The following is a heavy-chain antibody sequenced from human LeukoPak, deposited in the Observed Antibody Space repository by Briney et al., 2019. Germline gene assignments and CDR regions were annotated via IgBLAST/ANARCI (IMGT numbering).Heavy chain of an antibody. D-gene: IGHD2-15*01. V-gene: IGHV1-8*01. Sequence: ASVKVSCKASGYTFTNYDINWVRQATGQGPEWMGWMNPKSGNTGYAQKFQGRVTMTRNASISTAYMELSSLRSDDTAVYYCARDQDIVVVVAALRQREMGGFDPWGQGTLVTVSS. CDR2: MNPKSGNT. J-gene: IGHJ5*02. CDR1: GYTFTNYD. CDR3: ARDQDIVVVVAALRQREMGGFDP.